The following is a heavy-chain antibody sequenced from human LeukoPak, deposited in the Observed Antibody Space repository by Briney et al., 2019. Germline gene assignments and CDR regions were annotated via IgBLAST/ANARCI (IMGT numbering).Heavy chain of an antibody. Sequence: SGGSLRLSCAASGITVSSNYMSWVRQAPGKGLEWVSVIYSGGSIYHADSVKGRFTISRDNSKNTLYLQMNSLRAEDTAVYYCARGGYFKYFQHWGQGTLVTVSS. V-gene: IGHV3-66*01. J-gene: IGHJ1*01. CDR2: IYSGGSI. D-gene: IGHD3-22*01. CDR1: GITVSSNY. CDR3: ARGGYFKYFQH.